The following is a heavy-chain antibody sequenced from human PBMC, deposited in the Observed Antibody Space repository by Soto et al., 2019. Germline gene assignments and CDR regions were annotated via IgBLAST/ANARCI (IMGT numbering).Heavy chain of an antibody. Sequence: SETLSLTCTVSGGSISSGDYYWSWIRQPPGKGLEWIGYIYYSGSTYYNPSLKSRVTISVDTSKNQFSLKLSSVTAADTAVYYCASLIVVVTNLYYFDYWGQGTLVTVS. J-gene: IGHJ4*02. CDR3: ASLIVVVTNLYYFDY. V-gene: IGHV4-30-4*01. CDR2: IYYSGST. CDR1: GGSISSGDYY. D-gene: IGHD3-22*01.